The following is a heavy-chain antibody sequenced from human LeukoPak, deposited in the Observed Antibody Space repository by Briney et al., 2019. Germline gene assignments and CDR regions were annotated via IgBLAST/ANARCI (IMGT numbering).Heavy chain of an antibody. CDR1: GGSFSNYY. Sequence: PSETLSLTCAVYGGSFSNYYWSCMRQPPGKGLEWIGEINHSGSTNYNPSLKSRLTISVDTSKNQFSLKLSSVTAADTAVYSCARVHCSSSSCEGHNWFDPWGQGTLVTVSS. CDR3: ARVHCSSSSCEGHNWFDP. D-gene: IGHD2-15*01. CDR2: INHSGST. J-gene: IGHJ5*02. V-gene: IGHV4-34*01.